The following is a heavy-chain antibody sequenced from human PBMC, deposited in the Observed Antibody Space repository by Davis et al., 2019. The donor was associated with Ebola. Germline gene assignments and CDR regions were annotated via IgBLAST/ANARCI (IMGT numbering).Heavy chain of an antibody. J-gene: IGHJ3*02. CDR1: GGSISSYY. Sequence: SETLSLTCTVSGGSISSYYWSWIRQPPGKGLEWIGYIYYSGSTNYNPSLKSRVTISVETSKNQFSMKLSSVTAADTAVYYCARHTVYYYDSSGYYLDAFDIWGQGTMVTVSS. D-gene: IGHD3-22*01. V-gene: IGHV4-59*01. CDR3: ARHTVYYYDSSGYYLDAFDI. CDR2: IYYSGST.